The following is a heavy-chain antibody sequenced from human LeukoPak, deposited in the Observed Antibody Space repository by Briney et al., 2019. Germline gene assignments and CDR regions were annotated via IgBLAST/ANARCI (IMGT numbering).Heavy chain of an antibody. CDR2: ISSSSSYI. D-gene: IGHD3-10*01. V-gene: IGHV3-21*01. CDR3: APPPTVRGATP. Sequence: GGSLRLSCAASGFTFSSYSMNWVRQAPGKGLEWASSISSSSSYIYYADSVKGRFTISRDNAKNSLYLQMNSLRAEDTAVYYCAPPPTVRGATPWGQGTLVTVSS. J-gene: IGHJ5*02. CDR1: GFTFSSYS.